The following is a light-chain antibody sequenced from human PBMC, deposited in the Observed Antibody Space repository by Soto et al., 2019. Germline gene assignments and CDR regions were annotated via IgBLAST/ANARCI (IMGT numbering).Light chain of an antibody. Sequence: EIVMTQSPDTLSVSPGDRATLSCRASQTVSTNLAWYQQKPGQAPRLLIYGASTRATGVPDRFSGSGYRTEFTRTISSLQSADFAVYYCQQYNSWPPLTFGQGTKVEIK. J-gene: IGKJ1*01. V-gene: IGKV3-15*01. CDR3: QQYNSWPPLT. CDR1: QTVSTN. CDR2: GAS.